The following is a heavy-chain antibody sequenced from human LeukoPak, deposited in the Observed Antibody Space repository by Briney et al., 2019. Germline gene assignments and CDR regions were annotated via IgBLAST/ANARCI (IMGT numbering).Heavy chain of an antibody. D-gene: IGHD5-12*01. CDR3: ARGVWLRMGYYYGMDV. V-gene: IGHV4-34*01. Sequence: SETLSLTCVVYGGSFSGYYWSWIRQPPGKGLEWIGEINHSGSTNYNPSLKSRVTISVDTSKNQFSLKLSSVTAADTAVYYCARGVWLRMGYYYGMDVWGQGTTVTVSS. CDR2: INHSGST. J-gene: IGHJ6*02. CDR1: GGSFSGYY.